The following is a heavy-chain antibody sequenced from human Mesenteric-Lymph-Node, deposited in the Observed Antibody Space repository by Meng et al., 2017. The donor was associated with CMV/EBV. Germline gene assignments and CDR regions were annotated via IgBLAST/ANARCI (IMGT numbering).Heavy chain of an antibody. J-gene: IGHJ5*02. V-gene: IGHV1-2*02. D-gene: IGHD2-2*01. CDR3: ARHGGGYCRSTSCYLFDP. Sequence: ASVKVSCKASGYTFTGYYMHWVRQAPGQGLEWMGWINPNSGGTNYAQKFQGRVTMTRDTSISTAYMELSRLRSDDTAVYYCARHGGGYCRSTSCYLFDPWGQGTLVTVSS. CDR1: GYTFTGYY. CDR2: INPNSGGT.